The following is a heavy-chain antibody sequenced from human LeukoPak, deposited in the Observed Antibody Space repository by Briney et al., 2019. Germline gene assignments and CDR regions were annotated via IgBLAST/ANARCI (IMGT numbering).Heavy chain of an antibody. Sequence: GESLKISCKGSGYSFTSYWIGWVRQMPGKGLEWMGIIYPGDSDTRYSPSFQGQVTSSADKSISTAYLQWSSLKASDTAMYYCARRGGYSYGYPIFDPWGQGTLVTVSS. CDR3: ARRGGYSYGYPIFDP. J-gene: IGHJ5*02. V-gene: IGHV5-51*01. D-gene: IGHD5-18*01. CDR2: IYPGDSDT. CDR1: GYSFTSYW.